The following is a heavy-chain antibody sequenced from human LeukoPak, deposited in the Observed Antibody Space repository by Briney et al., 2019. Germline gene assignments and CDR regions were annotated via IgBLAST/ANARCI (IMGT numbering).Heavy chain of an antibody. CDR3: AKMVHTEQWLVPFDY. CDR2: ISGSGGST. J-gene: IGHJ4*02. V-gene: IGHV3-23*01. Sequence: GGSLRLSCAASGFTFSSYSMNWVRQAPGKGLEWVSTISGSGGSTYYADSVKGRFTISRDNSKNTLYLQMNSLRAEDTAVYYCAKMVHTEQWLVPFDYWGQGTLVTVSS. CDR1: GFTFSSYS. D-gene: IGHD6-19*01.